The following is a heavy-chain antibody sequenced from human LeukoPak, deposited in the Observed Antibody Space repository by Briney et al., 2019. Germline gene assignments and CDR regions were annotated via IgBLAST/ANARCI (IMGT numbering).Heavy chain of an antibody. J-gene: IGHJ4*02. Sequence: SETLSLTCTVSGGSISSYYWSWIRQPPGKGLEWIGYIYYSGSTNYNPSLKSRVTISVDTSKNQFSLKLSSVTAADTAVYYCARARYCSSTSCYPTPYCFDYWGQGTLVTVSS. D-gene: IGHD2-2*01. CDR2: IYYSGST. CDR1: GGSISSYY. CDR3: ARARYCSSTSCYPTPYCFDY. V-gene: IGHV4-59*01.